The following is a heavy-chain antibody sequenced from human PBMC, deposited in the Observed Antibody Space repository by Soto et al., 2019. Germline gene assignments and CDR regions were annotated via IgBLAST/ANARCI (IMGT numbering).Heavy chain of an antibody. Sequence: SETLSLTCAVYGGSFSGYYWSWIRQPPGKGLEWIGEINHSGSTNYNPSLKSRVTISVDSSKNQFSLKLSSVTAADTAVYYCARTKVSSSSWFDPWGQGTLVTVSS. CDR2: INHSGST. V-gene: IGHV4-34*01. D-gene: IGHD6-13*01. CDR3: ARTKVSSSSWFDP. CDR1: GGSFSGYY. J-gene: IGHJ5*02.